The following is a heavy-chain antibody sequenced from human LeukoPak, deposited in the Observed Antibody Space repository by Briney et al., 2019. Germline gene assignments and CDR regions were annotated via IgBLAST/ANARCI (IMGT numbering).Heavy chain of an antibody. D-gene: IGHD3-3*01. J-gene: IGHJ5*02. Sequence: SETLSLTCTVSGGSISSGDYYWSWIRQPPGKGLEWIGYIYCSGSTYYNPSLKSRVTISVDTSKNQFSLKLSSVTAADTAVYYCAGGGYYDFWSGYSGWFDPWGQGTLVTVSS. CDR1: GGSISSGDYY. V-gene: IGHV4-30-4*08. CDR3: AGGGYYDFWSGYSGWFDP. CDR2: IYCSGST.